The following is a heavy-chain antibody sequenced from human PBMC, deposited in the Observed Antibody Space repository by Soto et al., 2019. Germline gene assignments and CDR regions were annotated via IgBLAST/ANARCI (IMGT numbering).Heavy chain of an antibody. J-gene: IGHJ2*01. V-gene: IGHV3-23*01. CDR3: EKAKYSNYGHFDL. CDR1: DFPFSSYS. Sequence: LGLSCADYDFPFSSYSMSWVLQAPGKGLEWVSGISGSGESTYYADSVKGRFTISRDNYKNTLYVQMNSLRAEDTAVYYCEKAKYSNYGHFDLWGRGTLVTVSS. D-gene: IGHD4-4*01. CDR2: ISGSGEST.